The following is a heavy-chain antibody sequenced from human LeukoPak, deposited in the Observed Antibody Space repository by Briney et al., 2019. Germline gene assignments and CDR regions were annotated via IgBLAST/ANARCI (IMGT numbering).Heavy chain of an antibody. J-gene: IGHJ4*02. CDR2: IRGDGETT. D-gene: IGHD1-1*01. CDR1: GFTFTSYA. V-gene: IGHV3-23*01. Sequence: GGSLRLSCAASGFTFTSYAMNWVRQAPGKGLEWVSAIRGDGETTYYADSVKGRFTISRDNAKNTVYLQMNSLRAEDTAVYHCATSRTFDYWGQGTLVTVSS. CDR3: ATSRTFDY.